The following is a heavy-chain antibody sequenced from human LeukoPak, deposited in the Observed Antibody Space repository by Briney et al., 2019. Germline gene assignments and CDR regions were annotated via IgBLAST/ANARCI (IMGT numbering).Heavy chain of an antibody. CDR1: GGSISSSSYY. D-gene: IGHD3-22*01. V-gene: IGHV4-39*07. CDR3: AREEVVVVITNERLLDY. Sequence: SETLSLTCTVSGGSISSSSYYWGWIRQPPGKGLEWIGSIYYSGSTYYNPSLKSRVAISVDTSKNQFSLKLSSVTAADTAVYYCAREEVVVVITNERLLDYWGQGTLVTVSS. J-gene: IGHJ4*02. CDR2: IYYSGST.